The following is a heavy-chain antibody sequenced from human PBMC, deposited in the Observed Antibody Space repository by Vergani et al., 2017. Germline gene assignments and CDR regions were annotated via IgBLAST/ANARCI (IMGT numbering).Heavy chain of an antibody. CDR3: ASRDITIFGXVIIRGYYYYGMDV. J-gene: IGHJ6*02. V-gene: IGHV1-69*01. CDR2: IIPIFGTA. Sequence: QVQLVLSGAEVKKPGSSVKVSCKASGGTFSSYAISWVRQAPGQGLEWMGGIIPIFGTANYAQKFQGRVTITADESTSTAYMELSSLRSEDTAVYYCASRDITIFGXVIIRGYYYYGMDVWGQGTTVTVSS. CDR1: GGTFSSYA. D-gene: IGHD3-3*01.